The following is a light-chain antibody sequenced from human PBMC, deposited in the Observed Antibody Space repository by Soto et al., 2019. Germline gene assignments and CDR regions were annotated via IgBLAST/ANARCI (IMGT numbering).Light chain of an antibody. Sequence: DIQMTQSPFTLSASVGDRVTITRRASQSINARLAWHQQKPGKAPKVLIYDASNLEGGVPSRFSGSGSGREFTLTISSLQPDDFATYYCQQYNSYPWTFGQGTKVDIK. J-gene: IGKJ1*01. CDR2: DAS. CDR1: QSINAR. V-gene: IGKV1-5*01. CDR3: QQYNSYPWT.